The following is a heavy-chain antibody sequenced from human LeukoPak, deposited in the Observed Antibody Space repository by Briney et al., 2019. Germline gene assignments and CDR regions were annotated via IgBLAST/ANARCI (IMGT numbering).Heavy chain of an antibody. Sequence: SETLSLTCTVSGGSISSYYWSWIRQPPGKGLEWIGYIYYSGSTNYNPSLKSRVTISVETSKNQFSLKLSSVTAADTAVYYCARGCSSTSCYAGGAFDIWGQGTMVTVSS. V-gene: IGHV4-59*01. CDR1: GGSISSYY. CDR3: ARGCSSTSCYAGGAFDI. D-gene: IGHD2-2*01. CDR2: IYYSGST. J-gene: IGHJ3*02.